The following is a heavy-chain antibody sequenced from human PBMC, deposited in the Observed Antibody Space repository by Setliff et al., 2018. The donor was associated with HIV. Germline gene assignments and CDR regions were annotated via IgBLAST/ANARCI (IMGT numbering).Heavy chain of an antibody. V-gene: IGHV5-51*01. J-gene: IGHJ4*02. CDR1: GYSFTNYW. Sequence: LGESLKISCKGSGYSFTNYWIAWLRQMPGKGLEWMGIIYPGDSDTRYSPSFQGQVTISADKSISTAYLQWSSLKASDTAMYYCARHGQYGSGSYYNRPFDFWGQGTLVTVSS. D-gene: IGHD3-10*01. CDR2: IYPGDSDT. CDR3: ARHGQYGSGSYYNRPFDF.